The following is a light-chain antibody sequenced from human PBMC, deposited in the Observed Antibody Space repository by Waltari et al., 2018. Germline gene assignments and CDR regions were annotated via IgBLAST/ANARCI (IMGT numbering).Light chain of an antibody. V-gene: IGKV1-39*01. J-gene: IGKJ3*01. CDR3: QQSYSTLLFT. Sequence: DIQMTQSPSSLSASVGDRVTITCRASQSISSYLNWYQQKPGKAPKLLIYAESNLQSGVPSRFSGSVSGTDFTLTISSLQPEEFATYYCQQSYSTLLFTFGPGTKVDIK. CDR2: AES. CDR1: QSISSY.